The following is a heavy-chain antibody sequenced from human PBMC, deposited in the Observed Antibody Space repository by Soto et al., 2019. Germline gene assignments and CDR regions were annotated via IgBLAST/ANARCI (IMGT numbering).Heavy chain of an antibody. J-gene: IGHJ6*03. D-gene: IGHD6-19*01. Sequence: QVQLVQSGAEVKKPGASVKVSCKASGYTFSNYGITWVRQAPGQGLEWMGWISAYNGDTNYAQKLQGRVNLMTDTSTSTADMELRSLSTDDTAVYFCARIAGVAGAPYYYYMDVWGKGTAVTVSS. V-gene: IGHV1-18*01. CDR3: ARIAGVAGAPYYYYMDV. CDR2: ISAYNGDT. CDR1: GYTFSNYG.